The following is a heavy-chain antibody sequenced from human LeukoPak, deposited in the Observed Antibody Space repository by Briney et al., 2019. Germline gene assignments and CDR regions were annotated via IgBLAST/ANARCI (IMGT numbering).Heavy chain of an antibody. J-gene: IGHJ3*02. D-gene: IGHD1-26*01. CDR2: IYTSGST. CDR3: ARVGATTGAFDI. CDR1: GGSISSYY. V-gene: IGHV4-4*07. Sequence: SETLSLTCTVSGGSISSYYWSWIRQPAGKGLEWIGRIYTSGSTNYNPSLKSRVTISVDTSKNQFSLKLSSVTAADTAVYYCARVGATTGAFDIWGQGTMVTVSS.